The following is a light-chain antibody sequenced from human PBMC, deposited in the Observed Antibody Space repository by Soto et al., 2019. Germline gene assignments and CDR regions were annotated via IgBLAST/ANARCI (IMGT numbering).Light chain of an antibody. CDR2: QVT. CDR3: TSFSSSTSLYV. V-gene: IGLV2-14*01. CDR1: SNDVGGYNY. J-gene: IGLJ1*01. Sequence: QSVLTQPASVSGSPGQSITISCTGTSNDVGGYNYVSWYQHHPGKAPKLMIYQVTIRPSGISNRFSGSKSGNTASLTISGLQAEDEADYYCTSFSSSTSLYVFGTGTKVTVL.